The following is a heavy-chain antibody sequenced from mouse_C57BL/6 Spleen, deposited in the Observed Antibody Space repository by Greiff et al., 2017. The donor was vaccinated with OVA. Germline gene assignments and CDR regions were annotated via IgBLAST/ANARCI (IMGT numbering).Heavy chain of an antibody. CDR3: ARGGLRCAMDY. V-gene: IGHV1-69*01. Sequence: QVQLQQPGAELVMPGASVTLSCKASGYTFTSYWMHWVKQTPGHGLEWIGEIDPSASYTNSNQKFKGKSTLTVDKSSSTAYMQLSSLTSEDAAVDYCARGGLRCAMDYWGQGTSVTVSS. J-gene: IGHJ4*01. D-gene: IGHD1-1*01. CDR1: GYTFTSYW. CDR2: IDPSASYT.